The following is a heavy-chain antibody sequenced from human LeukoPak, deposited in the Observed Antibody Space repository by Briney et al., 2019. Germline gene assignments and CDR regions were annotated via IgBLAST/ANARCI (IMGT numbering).Heavy chain of an antibody. J-gene: IGHJ4*02. CDR1: GYTFTSYD. V-gene: IGHV1-8*01. CDR3: ARGKLTGPYFDY. Sequence: ASVKVSCKASGYTFTSYDINWVRQATGRGLEWMGWMNPNSGNTGYAQKFQGRVTMTRNTSISTAYMELSSLRSEDTAVYYCARGKLTGPYFDYWGQGTLVTVSS. D-gene: IGHD1-20*01. CDR2: MNPNSGNT.